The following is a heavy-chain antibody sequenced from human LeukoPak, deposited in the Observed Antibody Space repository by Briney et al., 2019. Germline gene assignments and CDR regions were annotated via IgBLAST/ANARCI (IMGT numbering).Heavy chain of an antibody. D-gene: IGHD3-10*01. Sequence: SETLSLTCAVYGGSFSGYYWSWIRQPPGKGLEWIGEINHSGSTNYNPSLKSRVTISVDTSKNQFSLKLSSVTAADTAVYYCARHFGGYYGSGSYYWFDPWGQGTLVTVSS. CDR2: INHSGST. V-gene: IGHV4-34*01. J-gene: IGHJ5*02. CDR3: ARHFGGYYGSGSYYWFDP. CDR1: GGSFSGYY.